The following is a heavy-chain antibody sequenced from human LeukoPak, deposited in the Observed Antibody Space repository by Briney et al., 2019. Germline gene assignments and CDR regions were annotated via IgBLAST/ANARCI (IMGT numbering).Heavy chain of an antibody. Sequence: GGSLRLSCAASGFTFSTYTMNWVRQAPGKGLEWVSSISSRSSYKYYADSVKGRFAISRDDAKNSLYLHMHSLRGEDTAVYYCARGFGEKWLTRSGSDFSWGQGTLVTVSS. CDR1: GFTFSTYT. CDR3: ARGFGEKWLTRSGSDFS. J-gene: IGHJ5*02. CDR2: ISSRSSYK. D-gene: IGHD1-26*01. V-gene: IGHV3-21*01.